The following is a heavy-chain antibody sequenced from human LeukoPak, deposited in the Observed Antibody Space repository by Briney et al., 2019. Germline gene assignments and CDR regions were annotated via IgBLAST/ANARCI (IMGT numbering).Heavy chain of an antibody. CDR1: GYTFTSYD. D-gene: IGHD1-26*01. CDR2: MNPNSGNT. CDR3: ARGVIVPGDYYMDV. V-gene: IGHV1-8*03. Sequence: ASVKVSCKASGYTFTSYDINWVRQATGQGLEWMGWMNPNSGNTGYAQKFQGRVTTTRNTSISTAYMELSSLRSEDTAVYYCARGVIVPGDYYMDVWGKGTTVTVSS. J-gene: IGHJ6*03.